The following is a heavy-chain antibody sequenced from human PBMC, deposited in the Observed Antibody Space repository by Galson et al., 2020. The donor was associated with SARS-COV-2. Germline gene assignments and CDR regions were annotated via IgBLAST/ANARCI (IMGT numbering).Heavy chain of an antibody. CDR1: GGALSGYY. Sequence: SETLSLTCAVNGGALSGYYWIWIRQPPGKGLEWIGEINHSGTTNYNPSLKSRVTMSVDTSKNEFSLMLRSVTAADTATYCCAKWRGSYTVAVAGHNWLDPWGQGTLVTVSS. J-gene: IGHJ5*02. CDR2: INHSGTT. CDR3: AKWRGSYTVAVAGHNWLDP. D-gene: IGHD6-19*01. V-gene: IGHV4-34*01.